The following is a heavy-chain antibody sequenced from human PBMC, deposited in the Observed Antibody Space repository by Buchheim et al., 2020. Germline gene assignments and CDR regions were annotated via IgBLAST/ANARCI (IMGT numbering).Heavy chain of an antibody. CDR3: ARDQETLYYYYYGMDV. Sequence: EVQLVESGGGLVQPGGSLRLSCAASGFTFSSYSMNWVRQAPGKGLEWVSYISSSSSTIYYADSVKGRFTISRDNAKNSLYLQMNSLRAEDTAVYYCARDQETLYYYYYGMDVWGQGTT. J-gene: IGHJ6*02. CDR2: ISSSSSTI. V-gene: IGHV3-48*01. CDR1: GFTFSSYS.